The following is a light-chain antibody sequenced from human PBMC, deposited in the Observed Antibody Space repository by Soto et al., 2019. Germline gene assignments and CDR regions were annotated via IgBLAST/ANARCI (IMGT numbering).Light chain of an antibody. V-gene: IGLV2-14*03. J-gene: IGLJ3*02. Sequence: QSVLTQPASVSGSPGQSITISCTGTSSDVGGYNFVSWYQQHPGKAPKLMIYEVTSRPSGVSNRFSGSKSGNTASLTISGLQAEDEADYYCTSYGGRDNLMFGGGTKVTVL. CDR1: SSDVGGYNF. CDR3: TSYGGRDNLM. CDR2: EVT.